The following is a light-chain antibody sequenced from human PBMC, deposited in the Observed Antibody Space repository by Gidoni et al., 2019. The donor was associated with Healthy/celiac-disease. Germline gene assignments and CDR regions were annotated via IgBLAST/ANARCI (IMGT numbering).Light chain of an antibody. CDR3: NSRDSSGNHVV. CDR2: GKN. V-gene: IGLV3-19*01. CDR1: SRRSFY. J-gene: IGLJ2*01. Sequence: SSELTQDPAVSVALRQTVTIPCQGDSRRSFYASWYQQKPGQAPVLVIYGKNNRPSGIPDRFSGSSSGNTASLTITGAQAEDEADYYCNSRDSSGNHVVFGGGTKLTVL.